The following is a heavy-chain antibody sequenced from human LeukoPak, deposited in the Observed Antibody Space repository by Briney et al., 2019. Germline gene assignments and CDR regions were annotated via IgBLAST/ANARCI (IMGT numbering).Heavy chain of an antibody. V-gene: IGHV3-74*01. J-gene: IGHJ3*02. CDR3: ARASITMVRGPNAFDI. CDR2: INTDGSST. Sequence: GGSLRLSCAASGFTFSSYWMHWVRQAPGKGLVWVSRINTDGSSTSYADSVKGRFTISRDNAKNTLYLQMNSLRAEDTAVYYCARASITMVRGPNAFDIWGQGTIATVSS. CDR1: GFTFSSYW. D-gene: IGHD3-10*01.